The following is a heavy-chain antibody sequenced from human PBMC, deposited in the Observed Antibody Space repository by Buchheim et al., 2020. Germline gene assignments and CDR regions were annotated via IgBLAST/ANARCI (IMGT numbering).Heavy chain of an antibody. J-gene: IGHJ4*02. V-gene: IGHV3-33*01. CDR3: ASAGNAAPFDY. Sequence: QVQLVESGGGVVQPGRSLRLSCAASGFDFSTYGMHWVRQAPGKGLEWLAIIWFDGSQQYYADSVQGRFTISRDNSKNTLYLQMTSLRAEDTAMYYCASAGNAAPFDYWGQGTL. D-gene: IGHD1-1*01. CDR2: IWFDGSQQ. CDR1: GFDFSTYG.